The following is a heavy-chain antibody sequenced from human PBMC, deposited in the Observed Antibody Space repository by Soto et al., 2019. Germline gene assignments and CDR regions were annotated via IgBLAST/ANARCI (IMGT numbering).Heavy chain of an antibody. CDR3: ATFGYPTGTTSFVFGGGHFMVV. V-gene: IGHV1-69*02. D-gene: IGHD1-7*01. Sequence: SVKVSCKASGGTFSSYTISWVRQAPGQGLEGMGRIIPILGIANYAQKVQGGVTITADKSTSTAYMELSSLRSEDTAVYYCATFGYPTGTTSFVFGGGHFMVVSCKGTSVTDSS. J-gene: IGHJ6*03. CDR1: GGTFSSYT. CDR2: IIPILGIA.